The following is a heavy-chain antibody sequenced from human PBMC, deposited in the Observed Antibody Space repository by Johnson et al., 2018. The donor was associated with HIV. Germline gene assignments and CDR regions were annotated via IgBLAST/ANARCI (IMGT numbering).Heavy chain of an antibody. CDR3: ARGGQWGATDGFDI. D-gene: IGHD6-19*01. CDR2: ISYDGSNK. J-gene: IGHJ3*02. Sequence: VQLVESGGGVVQPGRSLRLSCAASGFTFSSYAMHWVRQAPGKGLEWVAVISYDGSNKNYADSVKGRFTISRDNTKNTLYLQMNSLRAEDTAVYYCARGGQWGATDGFDIWGQGTMVTVSS. CDR1: GFTFSSYA. V-gene: IGHV3-30*04.